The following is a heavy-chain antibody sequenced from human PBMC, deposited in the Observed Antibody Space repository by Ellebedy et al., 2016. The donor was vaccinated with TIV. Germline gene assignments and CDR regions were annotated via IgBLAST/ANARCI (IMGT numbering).Heavy chain of an antibody. CDR2: ISNNGAHT. CDR1: GLPVSTNY. D-gene: IGHD3-16*01. J-gene: IGHJ4*02. CDR3: ASRIKMM. V-gene: IGHV3-66*01. Sequence: GESLKISCAASGLPVSTNYMGWVRPAPGKGLEWVSAISNNGAHTYYADSVKGRFTISRDNANNVLYLQMNSLRAEDTAVYYCASRIKMMWGQGTLVTVSS.